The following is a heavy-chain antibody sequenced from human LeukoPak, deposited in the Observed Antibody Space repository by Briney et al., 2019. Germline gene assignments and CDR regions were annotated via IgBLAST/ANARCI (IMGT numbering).Heavy chain of an antibody. CDR3: ATSGESIVGAPDAFDI. CDR2: FDPEDGET. Sequence: GASVKVSCKVSGYTLTELSMHWVRQAPGKGLEWMGGFDPEDGETIYAQKFQGRVTMTEDTSTDTAYMELSSLRSEDTAVYYCATSGESIVGAPDAFDIWGQGTMVTASS. D-gene: IGHD1-26*01. CDR1: GYTLTELS. V-gene: IGHV1-24*01. J-gene: IGHJ3*02.